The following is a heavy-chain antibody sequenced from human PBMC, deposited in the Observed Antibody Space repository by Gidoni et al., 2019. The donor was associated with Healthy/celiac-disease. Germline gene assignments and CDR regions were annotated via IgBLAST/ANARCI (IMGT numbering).Heavy chain of an antibody. Sequence: DVPLVQSGEEVTKLGEPVKTACKGSGDSFSSYWICWVHQLPGKGREWIGIISSGDSNTRYSPSFQGQVTISAEKSISTAYLQWGSLKASDTARYYCARHIGYSSSGPFDYWGQGTLVTVSS. CDR2: ISSGDSNT. CDR3: ARHIGYSSSGPFDY. CDR1: GDSFSSYW. D-gene: IGHD6-13*01. V-gene: IGHV5-51*07. J-gene: IGHJ4*03.